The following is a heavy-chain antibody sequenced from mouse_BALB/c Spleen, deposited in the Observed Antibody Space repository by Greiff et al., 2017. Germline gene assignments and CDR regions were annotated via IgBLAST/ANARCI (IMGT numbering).Heavy chain of an antibody. J-gene: IGHJ4*01. D-gene: IGHD1-1*01. Sequence: EVKVVESGGGLVKPGGSLKLSCAASGFTFSDYYMYWVRQTPEKRLEWVATISDGGSYTYYPDSVKGRFTISRDNAKNNLYLQMSSLKSEDTAMYYCARGSSYGYGSSWGYAMDYWGQGTSVTVSS. CDR1: GFTFSDYY. CDR3: ARGSSYGYGSSWGYAMDY. V-gene: IGHV5-4*02. CDR2: ISDGGSYT.